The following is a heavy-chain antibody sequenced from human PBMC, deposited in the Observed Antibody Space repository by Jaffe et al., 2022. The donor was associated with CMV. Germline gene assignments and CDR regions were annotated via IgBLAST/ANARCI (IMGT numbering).Heavy chain of an antibody. V-gene: IGHV3-23*01. J-gene: IGHJ5*02. CDR2: ISGSGGST. CDR1: GFTFSSYA. Sequence: EVQLLESGGGLVQPGGSLRLSCAASGFTFSSYAMSWVRQAPGKGLEWVSAISGSGGSTYYADSVKGRFTISRDNSKNTLYLQMNSLRAEDTAVYYCAKIGKGTYYDFWSGYFWFDPWGQGTLVTVSS. CDR3: AKIGKGTYYDFWSGYFWFDP. D-gene: IGHD3-3*01.